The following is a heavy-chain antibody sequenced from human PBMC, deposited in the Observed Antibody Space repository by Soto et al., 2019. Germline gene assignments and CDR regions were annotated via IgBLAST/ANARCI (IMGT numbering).Heavy chain of an antibody. CDR3: ARVYSGRYLLYTPFDY. V-gene: IGHV3-30-3*01. CDR1: GFTFSSYA. D-gene: IGHD1-26*01. J-gene: IGHJ4*02. CDR2: ISYDGSNK. Sequence: GGSLRLSCAASGFTFSSYAMHWVRQAPGKGLEWVAVISYDGSNKYYADSVKGRFTISRDNSKNTLYLQMNSLRAEDTAVYYCARVYSGRYLLYTPFDYWAQGTLVTVSS.